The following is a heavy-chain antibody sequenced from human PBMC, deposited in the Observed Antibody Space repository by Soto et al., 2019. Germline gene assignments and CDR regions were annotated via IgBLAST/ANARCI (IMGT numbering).Heavy chain of an antibody. Sequence: SETLSLTCAVSGYSISSGYYWGWIRQPPGKGLEWIGSIYDSGKTYYNPSLKSRVTKSVDTSKNQFSLKLSSVTAADAAMYYCARDRYCTSSSCKGFDYWGQGTLVTVSS. D-gene: IGHD2-2*01. CDR2: IYDSGKT. CDR1: GYSISSGYY. CDR3: ARDRYCTSSSCKGFDY. V-gene: IGHV4-38-2*02. J-gene: IGHJ4*02.